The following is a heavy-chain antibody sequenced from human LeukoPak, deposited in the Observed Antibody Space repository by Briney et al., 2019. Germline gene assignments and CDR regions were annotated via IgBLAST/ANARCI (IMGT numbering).Heavy chain of an antibody. CDR1: GYTFTSYG. J-gene: IGHJ6*03. V-gene: IGHV1-18*01. CDR2: ISAYNGNT. CDR3: ARDQGMITFGGVIAPPVGYYYYYMDV. Sequence: ASVKVSCKASGYTFTSYGISWVRQAPGQGLEWMGWISAYNGNTNYAQKLQGRVTMTTDTSTSTAYTELRSLRSDDTAVYYCARDQGMITFGGVIAPPVGYYYYYMDVWGKGTTVTVSS. D-gene: IGHD3-16*02.